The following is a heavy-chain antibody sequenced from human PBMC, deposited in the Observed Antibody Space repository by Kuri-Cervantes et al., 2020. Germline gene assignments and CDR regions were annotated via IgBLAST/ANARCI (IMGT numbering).Heavy chain of an antibody. CDR2: ISSSGGTI. V-gene: IGHV3-48*03. CDR3: GRGGGYPSF. D-gene: IGHD6-25*01. J-gene: IGHJ4*02. CDR1: GFTFSSYE. Sequence: GGSLRLSCAASGFTFSSYEMNWVRQAPGKGLEWVSYISSSGGTIYYADSVKGRFTMSRDNAKNSLYLEMSSLRGDDTAVYYCGRGGGYPSFWGQGTLVTVSS.